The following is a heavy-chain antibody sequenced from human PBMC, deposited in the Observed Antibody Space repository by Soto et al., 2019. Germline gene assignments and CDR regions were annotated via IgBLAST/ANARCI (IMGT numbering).Heavy chain of an antibody. CDR2: ISSSSSDI. J-gene: IGHJ4*02. Sequence: EVQLVESGGGLVKPGGSLRLSCAASGFTFSRYTMSWVRQAPGKGLEWVSSISSSSSDIYYADSVKGRFTISRGNAKNSLYLQMDSLRAEDTAVYYCERDALDCGGDCYSGGYWGQGTLVTVSS. CDR3: ERDALDCGGDCYSGGY. V-gene: IGHV3-21*02. D-gene: IGHD2-21*02. CDR1: GFTFSRYT.